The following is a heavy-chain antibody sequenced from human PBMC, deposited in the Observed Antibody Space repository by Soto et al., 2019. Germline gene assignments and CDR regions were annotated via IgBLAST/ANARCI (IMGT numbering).Heavy chain of an antibody. CDR1: GFTFSSYW. V-gene: IGHV3-74*01. CDR3: SRRLAPAPTGEHYFHYGMDL. D-gene: IGHD3-16*01. Sequence: GGSLRLSCAASGFTFSSYWMHWVRQAPGKGLVWVSRINSDGSSTSYADSVKGRFTISRDNAKNTLYLQMNSLRAEDTAVYYCSRRLAPAPTGEHYFHYGMDLWGQGTKVTVSS. CDR2: INSDGSST. J-gene: IGHJ6*02.